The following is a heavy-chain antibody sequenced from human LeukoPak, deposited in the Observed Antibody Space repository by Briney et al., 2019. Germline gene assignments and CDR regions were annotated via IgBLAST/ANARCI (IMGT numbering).Heavy chain of an antibody. Sequence: SETLSLTCTVSGGSISSGTYYWGWIRQPPGKGLEWIGSFYYTGTTYYNPSLKSRITISVEASKNQFPLKLTSVTAADTAVYYCGGNNFFFFAYWGQGSLVTVSS. CDR3: GGNNFFFFAY. CDR2: FYYTGTT. V-gene: IGHV4-39*01. D-gene: IGHD5-24*01. CDR1: GGSISSGTYY. J-gene: IGHJ4*02.